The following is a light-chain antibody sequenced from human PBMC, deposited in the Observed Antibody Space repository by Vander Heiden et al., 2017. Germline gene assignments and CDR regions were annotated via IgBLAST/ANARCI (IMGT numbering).Light chain of an antibody. J-gene: IGKJ3*01. Sequence: DIQLTHSPSFLSASVGDSVTITCRASQGISSYLAWYQQKPGKAPKLLIYAASTLQSGVPSRFSGSGSGTEFTLTISSLQPEDFATYYCQQFNSYLFTFGPGTKVDIK. CDR1: QGISSY. CDR2: AAS. CDR3: QQFNSYLFT. V-gene: IGKV1-9*01.